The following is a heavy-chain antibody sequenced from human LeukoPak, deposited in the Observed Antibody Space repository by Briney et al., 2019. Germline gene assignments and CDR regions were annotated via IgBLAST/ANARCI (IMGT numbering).Heavy chain of an antibody. CDR2: IYPGDFDT. CDR1: GYSFFNYW. CDR3: ARSRDVTGTYRSFDY. D-gene: IGHD6-19*01. V-gene: IGHV5-51*01. Sequence: GESLKISCVGSGYSFFNYWIGWVRQMPGKGLEWVGIIYPGDFDTRYSPSFQGQLTISVDESITTAFLQWGSLKASDTAIYYCARSRDVTGTYRSFDYWGQGTLVTVSP. J-gene: IGHJ4*02.